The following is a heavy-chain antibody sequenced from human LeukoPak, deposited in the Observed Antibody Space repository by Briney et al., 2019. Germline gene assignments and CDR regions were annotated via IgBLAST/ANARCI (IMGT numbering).Heavy chain of an antibody. J-gene: IGHJ4*02. V-gene: IGHV4-59*12. CDR1: GGSISTYY. CDR3: ASGSPSEYYYDSSGFSEPFRY. D-gene: IGHD3-22*01. CDR2: IHYNGRI. Sequence: SETLSLTCSVSGGSISTYYWTWIRHPPGKGLEWIGNIHYNGRINYNPSLKSRVTISVDTPKHQFSLKLSSVTAADTAVYYCASGSPSEYYYDSSGFSEPFRYWGQGTLVTVSS.